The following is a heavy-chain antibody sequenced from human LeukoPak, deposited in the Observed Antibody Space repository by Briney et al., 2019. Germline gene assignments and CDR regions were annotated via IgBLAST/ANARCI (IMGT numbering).Heavy chain of an antibody. CDR3: AADPHRTYYYDSSGYYPPRTAGFDP. Sequence: ASVKVSCKASGFTFTNSAMQWVRQARGQRLEWIGWIVVGSGNTNYAQKFQERVTITRDMSTSTAYMGLSSLRSEDTAVYYCAADPHRTYYYDSSGYYPPRTAGFDPWGQGTLVTVSS. V-gene: IGHV1-58*02. CDR1: GFTFTNSA. CDR2: IVVGSGNT. J-gene: IGHJ5*02. D-gene: IGHD3-22*01.